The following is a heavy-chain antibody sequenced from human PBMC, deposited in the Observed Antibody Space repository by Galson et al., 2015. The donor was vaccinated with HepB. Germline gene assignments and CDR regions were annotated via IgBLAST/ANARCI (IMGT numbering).Heavy chain of an antibody. CDR1: GFTFSSYG. CDR3: AKAGGYTVNYYYYYMDV. J-gene: IGHJ6*03. CDR2: ISYDGSNK. V-gene: IGHV3-30*18. Sequence: SLRLSCAASGFTFSSYGMHWVRQAPGKGLEWVAVISYDGSNKYYADSVKGRFTISRDNSKNTLYLQMNSLGAEDTAVYYCAKAGGYTVNYYYYYMDVWGKGTTVTVSS. D-gene: IGHD4-11*01.